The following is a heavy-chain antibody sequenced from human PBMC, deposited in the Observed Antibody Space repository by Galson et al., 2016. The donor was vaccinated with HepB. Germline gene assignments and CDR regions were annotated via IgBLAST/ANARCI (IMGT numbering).Heavy chain of an antibody. CDR2: IYYSGNT. D-gene: IGHD1-26*01. V-gene: IGHV4-61*08. Sequence: SETLSLTCTVSGGSVSSGDYYWNWIRQPPGKGPEWIAYIYYSGNTNYNPSLKDRLSISADTANNQFSLKLNSVTAAVTAIYFCARLGAALDYWGQGILVTVSS. J-gene: IGHJ4*02. CDR1: GGSVSSGDYY. CDR3: ARLGAALDY.